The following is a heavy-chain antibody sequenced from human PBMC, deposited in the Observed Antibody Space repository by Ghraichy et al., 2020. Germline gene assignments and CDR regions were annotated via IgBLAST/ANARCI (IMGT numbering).Heavy chain of an antibody. D-gene: IGHD4-17*01. V-gene: IGHV4-30-2*01. Sequence: SQTLSLTCAVSGGSISSGAYSWSWIRQPPGKGLEWIGCMYHTGGTYYNPSLKSRVTISVDRSRNQLSLRLNSVTAADTAVYYCARWGPYGDYGDNWFDPWGQGTLVTVSS. CDR3: ARWGPYGDYGDNWFDP. CDR1: GGSISSGAYS. J-gene: IGHJ5*02. CDR2: MYHTGGT.